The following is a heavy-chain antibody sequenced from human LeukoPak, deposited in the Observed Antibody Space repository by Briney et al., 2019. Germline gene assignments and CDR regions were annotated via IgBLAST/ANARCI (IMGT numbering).Heavy chain of an antibody. Sequence: GGSLRLSCAASRFTFSDYYMSWISQAPGKGLEWVSYISSSGSTIYYADSVKGRFTISRDNAKNSLYLQMNSLRAEDTAVYYCARDRTAGPLTGWFDPWGQGSLVTVSS. CDR2: ISSSGSTI. D-gene: IGHD3-9*01. J-gene: IGHJ5*02. CDR3: ARDRTAGPLTGWFDP. CDR1: RFTFSDYY. V-gene: IGHV3-11*01.